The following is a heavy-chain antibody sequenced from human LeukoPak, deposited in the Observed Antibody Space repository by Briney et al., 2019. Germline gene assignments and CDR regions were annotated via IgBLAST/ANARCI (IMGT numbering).Heavy chain of an antibody. CDR2: ISSSGSPI. CDR3: ARDIPPVTATTYYYYYYGMDV. Sequence: PGGSLRLSCAASGFTFSDYYMSWIRQAPGQGLKWVSYISSSGSPISYAGSVKGRSTIPRDNAKNSLYLQMNSLRAEDTAVYYCARDIPPVTATTYYYYYYGMDVWGQGTTVTVSS. CDR1: GFTFSDYY. D-gene: IGHD2-21*02. V-gene: IGHV3-11*01. J-gene: IGHJ6*02.